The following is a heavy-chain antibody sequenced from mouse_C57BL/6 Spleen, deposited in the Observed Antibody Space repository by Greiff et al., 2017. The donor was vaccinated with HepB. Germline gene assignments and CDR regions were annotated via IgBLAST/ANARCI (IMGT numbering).Heavy chain of an antibody. CDR2: IDPSDSYT. CDR1: GYTFTSYC. Sequence: QVQLQQPGAELVMPGASVKLSCTASGYTFTSYCMHWVKPRPGQGLEWIGEIDPSDSYTNYNHKFKGKSTLTVDKSSSTAYMQLSSLTSEDSAVYYCARSVNWDGWDFEGWGTGTTVTV. CDR3: ARSVNWDGWDFEG. D-gene: IGHD4-1*02. V-gene: IGHV1-69*01. J-gene: IGHJ1*03.